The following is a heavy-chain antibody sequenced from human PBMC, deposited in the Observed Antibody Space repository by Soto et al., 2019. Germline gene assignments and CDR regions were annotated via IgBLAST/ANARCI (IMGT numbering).Heavy chain of an antibody. Sequence: QVQLVQSGAEVKKPGTSVKVSCKTSGYTFTAFYIHWVRQAPGQGLEWSGWINPNAGDSKSPQRFEGSVTLTREPPTHTASLELTGLTSAAAAVYFGARSAFGVTQGIGRAFDVWGPGTIVDVS. CDR3: ARSAFGVTQGIGRAFDV. J-gene: IGHJ3*01. CDR1: GYTFTAFY. V-gene: IGHV1-2*04. D-gene: IGHD3-3*01. CDR2: INPNAGDS.